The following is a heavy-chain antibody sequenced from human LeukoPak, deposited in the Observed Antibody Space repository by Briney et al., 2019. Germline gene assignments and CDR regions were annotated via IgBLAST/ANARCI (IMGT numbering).Heavy chain of an antibody. D-gene: IGHD4-17*01. CDR3: ARGGDYRFDY. J-gene: IGHJ4*02. CDR2: IHHSGST. CDR1: GGSISSGSW. Sequence: SETLSLTCAVSGGSISSGSWWGWIRQPPGKGLEWIGEIHHSGSTNYNPSLKSRVTLSIDKSKNQLSLRLTSVTAADTAVYYCARGGDYRFDYWGQGTLVTVSS. V-gene: IGHV4-4*02.